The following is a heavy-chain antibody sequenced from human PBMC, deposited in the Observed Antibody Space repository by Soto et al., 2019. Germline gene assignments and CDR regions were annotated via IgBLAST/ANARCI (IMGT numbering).Heavy chain of an antibody. Sequence: QVQLQESGPGLVKPSETLSLTCTVSGGSISSYYWTWIRQPPGQGLEWIGYIYYTGSTKHNPSLKSRRTISVDTSKNQFSLKLSSVTGADTAVYYCAGGATSGWGSYLDYWGQGALVTVSS. CDR3: AGGATSGWGSYLDY. V-gene: IGHV4-59*01. CDR2: IYYTGST. D-gene: IGHD6-19*01. CDR1: GGSISSYY. J-gene: IGHJ4*02.